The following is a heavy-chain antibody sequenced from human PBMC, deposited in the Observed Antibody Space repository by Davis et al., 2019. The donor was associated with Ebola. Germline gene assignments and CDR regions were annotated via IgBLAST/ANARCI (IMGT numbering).Heavy chain of an antibody. CDR1: GYTFTSYG. J-gene: IGHJ4*02. CDR3: AREDEAGTTSD. V-gene: IGHV1-18*01. CDR2: ISAYNGNT. Sequence: ASVKVSCKASGYTFTSYGISWVRQAPGQGLEWMGWISAYNGNTNYAQKLQGRVTMTTDTSTSTAYMELSSLRSEDTAVYYCAREDEAGTTSDWGQGTLVTVSS. D-gene: IGHD1-7*01.